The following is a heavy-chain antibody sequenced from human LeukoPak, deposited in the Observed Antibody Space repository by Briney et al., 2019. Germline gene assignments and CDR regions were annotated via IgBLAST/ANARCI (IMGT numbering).Heavy chain of an antibody. V-gene: IGHV4-34*01. Sequence: PSETLSLTCAVYGGSFSGYYWNWIRQPPGKGLEWIGDINHSGSTNYNPSLKSRVTISVDTSKNQFSLKLTSVTAADTAVYYCARPYWLTKRRGFDYWGQGTLVTVSS. D-gene: IGHD2-21*01. J-gene: IGHJ4*02. CDR2: INHSGST. CDR3: ARPYWLTKRRGFDY. CDR1: GGSFSGYY.